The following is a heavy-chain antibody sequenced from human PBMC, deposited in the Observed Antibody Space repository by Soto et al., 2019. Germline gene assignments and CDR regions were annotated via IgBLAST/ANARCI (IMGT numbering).Heavy chain of an antibody. Sequence: EVQLLESGGGLVQPGGSLRLSCIASGFSFSNYAMIWVRQAPGKGPEWVSSIEISGRATCYADAVKGRFTISRDDSKNAVYLQMNSLRGEDTAVYFCAKGDGGYFDHWGQGSLVTVSS. D-gene: IGHD3-16*01. CDR3: AKGDGGYFDH. V-gene: IGHV3-23*05. J-gene: IGHJ4*02. CDR2: IEISGRAT. CDR1: GFSFSNYA.